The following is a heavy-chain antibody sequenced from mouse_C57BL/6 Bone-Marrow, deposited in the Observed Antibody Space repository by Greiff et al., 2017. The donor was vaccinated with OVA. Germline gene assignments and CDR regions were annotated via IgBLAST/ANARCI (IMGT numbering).Heavy chain of an antibody. CDR2: IWSGGST. J-gene: IGHJ4*01. CDR1: GFSLTSYG. V-gene: IGHV2-2*01. Sequence: VHLVESGPGLVQPSQSLSITCTVSGFSLTSYGVHWVRQSPGKGLEWLGVIWSGGSTDYNAAFISSLSISKDNSKSQVFFKMNRLQADDTAINYCARNDLYAMDYWGQGTSVTVSS. CDR3: ARNDLYAMDY.